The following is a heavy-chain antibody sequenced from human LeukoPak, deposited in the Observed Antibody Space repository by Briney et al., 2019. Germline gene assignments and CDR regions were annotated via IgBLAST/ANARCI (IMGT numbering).Heavy chain of an antibody. D-gene: IGHD6-19*01. V-gene: IGHV4-61*02. J-gene: IGHJ5*02. CDR2: IYTSGST. Sequence: NPSETLSLTCTVSGGSISSGSYYWSWIRQPAGKGLEWIGRIYTSGSTNYNPSLKSRVTISVDTSKNQFSLKLSSVTAADTAVYYCATGYSSGWYNWFDPWGQGTLVTVSS. CDR3: ATGYSSGWYNWFDP. CDR1: GGSISSGSYY.